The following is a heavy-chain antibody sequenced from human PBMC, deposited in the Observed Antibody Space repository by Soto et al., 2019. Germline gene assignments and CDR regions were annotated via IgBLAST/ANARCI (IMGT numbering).Heavy chain of an antibody. D-gene: IGHD6-6*01. CDR2: IYNSGNT. CDR1: GGSISSYY. Sequence: QVQLQESGPGLVKPSETLSLTCTVSGGSISSYYWNWIRQPPGKGLERIGYIYNSGNTNYNPSLRRXXIISIDPSKNQFSLKLTSVTAADTAVYYCAAPPRYWGQGTLVTGSS. CDR3: AAPPRY. V-gene: IGHV4-59*01. J-gene: IGHJ4*02.